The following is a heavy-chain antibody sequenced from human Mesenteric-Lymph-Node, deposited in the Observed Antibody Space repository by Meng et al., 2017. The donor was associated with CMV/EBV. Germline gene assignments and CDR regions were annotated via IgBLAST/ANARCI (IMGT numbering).Heavy chain of an antibody. V-gene: IGHV3-21*01. J-gene: IGHJ4*02. Sequence: GGSLRLSCAASGFTFSSYSMNWVRQAPGKGLEWVSSISSSSYIYYADSVKGRFTISRDNAKNSLYLQMNSLRAEDTAVYYCARDRSIVGAIYYFDYWGQGTLVTVSS. CDR2: ISSSSYI. CDR1: GFTFSSYS. CDR3: ARDRSIVGAIYYFDY. D-gene: IGHD1-26*01.